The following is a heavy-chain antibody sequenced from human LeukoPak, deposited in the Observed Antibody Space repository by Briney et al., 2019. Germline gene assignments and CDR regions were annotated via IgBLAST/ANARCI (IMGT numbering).Heavy chain of an antibody. Sequence: GASVKVSCKASGYTFTSYAMNWVRQAPGQGLEWMGWINTNTGNPTYAQGFTGRFVFSLDTSVSTAYLQISSLKAEDTAVYYCARDLNPVDTAMVTPDYWGQGTLVTVSS. CDR1: GYTFTSYA. D-gene: IGHD5-18*01. CDR2: INTNTGNP. CDR3: ARDLNPVDTAMVTPDY. J-gene: IGHJ4*02. V-gene: IGHV7-4-1*02.